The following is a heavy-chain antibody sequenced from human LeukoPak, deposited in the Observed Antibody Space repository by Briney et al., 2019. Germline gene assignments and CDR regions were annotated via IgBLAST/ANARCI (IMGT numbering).Heavy chain of an antibody. J-gene: IGHJ5*02. CDR3: AKDYPWASVLIGAAGRFDP. Sequence: GGSLRLSCAASGFTFSSYGMHWVRQAPGKGLEWVALILYDGRNKYYADSVKGRFTISRDSSKSTLYLQVNSLRAEDTAVYYCAKDYPWASVLIGAAGRFDPWGQGTLVTVSS. V-gene: IGHV3-30*18. CDR2: ILYDGRNK. CDR1: GFTFSSYG. D-gene: IGHD3-22*01.